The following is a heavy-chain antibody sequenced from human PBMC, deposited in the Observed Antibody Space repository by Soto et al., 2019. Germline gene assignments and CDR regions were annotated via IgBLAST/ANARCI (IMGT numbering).Heavy chain of an antibody. Sequence: GGSLRLSCAASGFTFSSYSMNWVRQAPGKGLEWVSSISSSSSYIYYADSVKGRFTISRDNAKNSLYLQMNSLRAEDTAVYYCARGQYYDFWSGYDYGMDVWGQGTTVTVSS. CDR3: ARGQYYDFWSGYDYGMDV. CDR2: ISSSSSYI. CDR1: GFTFSSYS. J-gene: IGHJ6*02. V-gene: IGHV3-21*01. D-gene: IGHD3-3*01.